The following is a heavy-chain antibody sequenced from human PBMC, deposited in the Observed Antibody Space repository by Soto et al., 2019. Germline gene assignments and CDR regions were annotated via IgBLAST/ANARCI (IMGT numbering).Heavy chain of an antibody. CDR3: ARDSGWRRYFDY. CDR1: GGSISSGGYY. V-gene: IGHV4-31*03. Sequence: SETLSLTCTVSGGSISSGGYYWSWIRQHPGKGLEWIGYIYYSGSTYYNPSLKSRVTISVDTSKNQFSLKLSSVTAADTAVYYCARDSGWRRYFDYWGQGTLVTVSS. CDR2: IYYSGST. J-gene: IGHJ4*02. D-gene: IGHD2-15*01.